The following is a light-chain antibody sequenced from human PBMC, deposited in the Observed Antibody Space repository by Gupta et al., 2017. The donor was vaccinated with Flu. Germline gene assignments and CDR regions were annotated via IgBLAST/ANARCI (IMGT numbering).Light chain of an antibody. V-gene: IGLV1-40*01. J-gene: IGLJ3*02. Sequence: LRGYQQLPGAVPRLLIYGDTSRPSGVPDRFSGSKSGTSASLVITGLQAEDEAEYYCQSYDSSLSGSVFGGGTKLTVL. CDR2: GDT. CDR3: QSYDSSLSGSV.